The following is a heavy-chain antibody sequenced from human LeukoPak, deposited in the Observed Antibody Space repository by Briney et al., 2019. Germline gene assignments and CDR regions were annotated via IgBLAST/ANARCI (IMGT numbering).Heavy chain of an antibody. J-gene: IGHJ4*02. CDR3: AREGMAIGFARFPIFNY. V-gene: IGHV4-59*01. Sequence: SETLSLTCTVSGDSISSYYWNWIRQPPGKGLEWIGDIYYSGSTNYNPSLKSRVTISVDTSKNQFSLRLTSVTAADTAVYYCAREGMAIGFARFPIFNYWGQGTLVTVSS. CDR2: IYYSGST. CDR1: GDSISSYY. D-gene: IGHD3-3*01.